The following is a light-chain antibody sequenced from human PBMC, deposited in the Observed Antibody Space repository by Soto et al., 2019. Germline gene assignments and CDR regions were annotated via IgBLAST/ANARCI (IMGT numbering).Light chain of an antibody. CDR2: AAS. CDR1: QSISSY. V-gene: IGKV1-39*01. J-gene: IGKJ1*01. CDR3: QQSYSTPRT. Sequence: DIQMTQSPSSLSASVGDRVTITCRASQSISSYLNWYQQKPGKAPKLLIYAASSLQSGVPSRFSGSGSGTDFTLTISSLQPEDFATNFCQQSYSTPRTFCQGTEVEIK.